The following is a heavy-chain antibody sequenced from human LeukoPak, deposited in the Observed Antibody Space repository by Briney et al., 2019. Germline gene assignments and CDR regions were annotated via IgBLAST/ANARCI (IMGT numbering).Heavy chain of an antibody. Sequence: GGSLRLSCEASGFTFTNHWMTWVRQTPRKALEWVANIKQDGSEKNYVDSVKGRFTISRDNAKNSLYLQMNSLRAEDSAVYYCARELIYGSKSYYTPWGQGTLVTVSS. CDR1: GFTFTNHW. CDR3: ARELIYGSKSYYTP. V-gene: IGHV3-7*04. CDR2: IKQDGSEK. D-gene: IGHD3-10*01. J-gene: IGHJ5*02.